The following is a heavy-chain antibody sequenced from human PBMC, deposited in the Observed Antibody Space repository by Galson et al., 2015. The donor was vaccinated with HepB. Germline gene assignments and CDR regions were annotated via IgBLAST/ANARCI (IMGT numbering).Heavy chain of an antibody. CDR2: INTNTGNP. Sequence: SVKVSCKASGYTFTSYAMNWVRQAPGQGLEWMGWINTNTGNPTYAQGFTGRFVFSLDTSVSTAYLQISSLKAEDTAVYYCARVMFSSSWYGDNWFDPWGQGTLVTVSS. D-gene: IGHD6-13*01. CDR1: GYTFTSYA. J-gene: IGHJ5*02. CDR3: ARVMFSSSWYGDNWFDP. V-gene: IGHV7-4-1*02.